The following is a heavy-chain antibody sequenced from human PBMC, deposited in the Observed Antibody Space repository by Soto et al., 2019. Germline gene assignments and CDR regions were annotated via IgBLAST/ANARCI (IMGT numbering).Heavy chain of an antibody. J-gene: IGHJ4*02. Sequence: SVKVSCNTSGFTLSSSAVHWVRQARGHRLQWIGWIDVGSGNANYAQMDQERVTITKDTSKNQVVLTMTNMDPVDTATYYCAHYFYGVTDYSGQGTLVTVSS. CDR1: GFTLSSSA. V-gene: IGHV1-58*01. CDR3: AHYFYGVTDY. D-gene: IGHD4-17*01. CDR2: IDVGSGNA.